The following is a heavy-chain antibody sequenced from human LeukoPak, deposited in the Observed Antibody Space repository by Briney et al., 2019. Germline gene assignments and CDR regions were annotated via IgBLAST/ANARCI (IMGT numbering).Heavy chain of an antibody. V-gene: IGHV4-39*01. CDR2: IYYSGST. D-gene: IGHD4-17*01. CDR1: GGSISSSSYY. CDR3: ARHPPFGTVTTGFDY. J-gene: IGHJ4*02. Sequence: PSETLSLTCTVSGGSISSSSYYWGWIRQPPGKGLEWIGSIYYSGSTYYNPSLKSRVTISVDTFKNQFSLKLSSVTAADTAVYYCARHPPFGTVTTGFDYWGQGTLVTVSS.